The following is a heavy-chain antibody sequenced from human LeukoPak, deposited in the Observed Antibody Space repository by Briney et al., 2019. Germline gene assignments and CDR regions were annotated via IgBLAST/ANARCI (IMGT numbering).Heavy chain of an antibody. Sequence: GGSLRLSCAASGFTFSSYAMSWVRQAPGKGLEWVSVISASGGSTYYADSVKGRFTISRDNSKNTLYLQMNSLRAEDTAVYYCAKGEDGYSSGWSDYWGQGTLVTVSS. CDR3: AKGEDGYSSGWSDY. D-gene: IGHD6-19*01. CDR1: GFTFSSYA. V-gene: IGHV3-23*01. CDR2: ISASGGST. J-gene: IGHJ4*02.